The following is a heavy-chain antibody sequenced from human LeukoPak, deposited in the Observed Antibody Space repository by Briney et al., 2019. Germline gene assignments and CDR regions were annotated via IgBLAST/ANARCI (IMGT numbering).Heavy chain of an antibody. CDR3: ARVHNPRNTYGYNDK. CDR2: ISGYNGHT. Sequence: GASVKVSCTASGYAFSDHGVNWVRQAPGQGLEWMGWISGYNGHTSYAQKFQGRVMVTTDRSTNTAYLELRSLRSDDTAVYYCARVHNPRNTYGYNDKWGQGTLVTVSS. D-gene: IGHD5-18*01. V-gene: IGHV1-18*04. CDR1: GYAFSDHG. J-gene: IGHJ4*02.